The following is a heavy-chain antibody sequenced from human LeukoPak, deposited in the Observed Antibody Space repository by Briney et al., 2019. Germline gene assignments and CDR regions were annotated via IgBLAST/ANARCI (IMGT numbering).Heavy chain of an antibody. CDR3: ARGLLLDWNYEFNYYFDY. Sequence: SQTLSLTCTVSGGSISSGDYYWSWIRQPPGKGLEWIGYIYYSGSTYYNPSLKSRVTISVDTSKNQFSLKLSSVTAADTAVYYCARGLLLDWNYEFNYYFDYWGQGTLVTVSS. V-gene: IGHV4-30-4*08. CDR2: IYYSGST. D-gene: IGHD1-7*01. CDR1: GGSISSGDYY. J-gene: IGHJ4*02.